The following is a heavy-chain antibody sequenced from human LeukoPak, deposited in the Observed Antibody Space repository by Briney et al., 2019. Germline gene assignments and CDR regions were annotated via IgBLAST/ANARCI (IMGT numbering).Heavy chain of an antibody. CDR1: GGSINSGSYY. CDR2: IYISGTT. Sequence: SETLSLTCTVSGGSINSGSYYWNRIRQPAGKGLEWIGRIYISGTTNYNPSLKSRVTISVDTFKNRFSLKLTSVTAADTAVYYCARSEMATMKGFDYWGQGTLVTVSS. D-gene: IGHD5-24*01. V-gene: IGHV4-61*02. CDR3: ARSEMATMKGFDY. J-gene: IGHJ4*02.